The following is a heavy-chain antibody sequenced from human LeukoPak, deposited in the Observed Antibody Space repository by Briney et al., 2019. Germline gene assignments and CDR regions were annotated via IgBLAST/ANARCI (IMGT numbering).Heavy chain of an antibody. J-gene: IGHJ3*02. D-gene: IGHD3-22*01. CDR2: IYHSGST. CDR3: ARAPTTYYYDSSGYYHNAFDI. Sequence: SETLSLTCAVSGGSISSGGYSWSWIRQPPGQGLEWIGYIYHSGSTYYNPSLKSRVTISVDRSKNQFSLKLSSVTAADTAVYYCARAPTTYYYDSSGYYHNAFDIWGQGTMVTVSS. CDR1: GGSISSGGYS. V-gene: IGHV4-30-2*01.